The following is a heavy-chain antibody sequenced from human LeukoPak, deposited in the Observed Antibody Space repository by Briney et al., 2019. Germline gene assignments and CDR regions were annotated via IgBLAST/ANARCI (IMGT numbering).Heavy chain of an antibody. Sequence: ASVKVSCKASGYTFTGYYMHWVRQAPGQGLEWMGRINPNSGGTNYAQKFQGRVTMTRDTSISTAYMELSRLRSDDTAVYYCARGRVLRYFHWFHTVSPFDYWGQGTLVTVSS. CDR3: ARGRVLRYFHWFHTVSPFDY. D-gene: IGHD3-9*01. V-gene: IGHV1-2*06. J-gene: IGHJ4*02. CDR1: GYTFTGYY. CDR2: INPNSGGT.